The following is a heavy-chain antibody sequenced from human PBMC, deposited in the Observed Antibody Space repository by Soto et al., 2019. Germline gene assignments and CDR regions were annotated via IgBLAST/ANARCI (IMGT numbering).Heavy chain of an antibody. Sequence: SETLSLTCTVSGGSISSGGYYWSWIRQHPGKGLEWIGYIYYSGSTYYNPSLKSRVTISVDTSKNQFSLKLSSVTAADTAVYYCAQSWGWASDAFDIWGQGTMSTVS. CDR2: IYYSGST. CDR1: GGSISSGGYY. CDR3: AQSWGWASDAFDI. J-gene: IGHJ3*02. D-gene: IGHD7-27*01. V-gene: IGHV4-31*03.